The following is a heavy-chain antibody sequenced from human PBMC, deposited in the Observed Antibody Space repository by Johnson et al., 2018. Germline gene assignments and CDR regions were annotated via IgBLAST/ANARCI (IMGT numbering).Heavy chain of an antibody. Sequence: VQLVQSGGGLVQPGGSLRLSCAASGFTFSSYNMNWVRQAPGKGLEWVSFISSTSSTIYDADSVKGRFTISRGNAKNSLYLQMNSLGAEDTAGYYCARYRDPIFGVDNAFDIWGQGTMVTVSS. CDR3: ARYRDPIFGVDNAFDI. D-gene: IGHD3-3*01. V-gene: IGHV3-48*01. J-gene: IGHJ3*02. CDR2: ISSTSSTI. CDR1: GFTFSSYN.